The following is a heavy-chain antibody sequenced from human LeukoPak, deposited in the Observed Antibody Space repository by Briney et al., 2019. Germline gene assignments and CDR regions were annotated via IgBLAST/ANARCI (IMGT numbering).Heavy chain of an antibody. CDR1: GFTFSSYG. CDR2: ILYDGSNK. Sequence: PGGSLRLSCAASGFTFSSYGMHWVRQAPGKRLEWVALILYDGSNKYYADSVKGPFTISRDNSKNTLYLQMNSLRAEDTAVYYCAKEFGYCSGGSCYSVGYFDFWGQGTLVTVSS. J-gene: IGHJ4*02. D-gene: IGHD2-15*01. V-gene: IGHV3-30*18. CDR3: AKEFGYCSGGSCYSVGYFDF.